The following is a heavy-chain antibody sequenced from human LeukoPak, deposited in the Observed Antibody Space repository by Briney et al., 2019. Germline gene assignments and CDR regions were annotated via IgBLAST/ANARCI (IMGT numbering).Heavy chain of an antibody. CDR2: IIPIFETS. V-gene: IGHV1-69*06. CDR1: GGTFSSYA. Sequence: SVKVSSKASGGTFSSYAISWVRQAPGQGLEWMGGIIPIFETSNYAQKFQDRVTITADKSTSTAYMELSSLRSEDTAVYYCARGMVRGVIGGGAFDIWGQGTMVTVSS. D-gene: IGHD3-10*01. CDR3: ARGMVRGVIGGGAFDI. J-gene: IGHJ3*02.